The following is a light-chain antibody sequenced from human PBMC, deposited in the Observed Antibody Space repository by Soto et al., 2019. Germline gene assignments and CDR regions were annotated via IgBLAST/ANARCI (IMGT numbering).Light chain of an antibody. J-gene: IGKJ3*01. CDR2: ASS. V-gene: IGKV1-39*01. CDR3: QQSYTNLFT. Sequence: DMQMALAPYSLFASIGDRVTITFRASHGIRNYLDWYQQKTGKVPKLLIYASSTLQSGVSSRLSGSGCGTDLTITISDIQDEDFETYYCQQSYTNLFTFGQGTKVDI. CDR1: HGIRNY.